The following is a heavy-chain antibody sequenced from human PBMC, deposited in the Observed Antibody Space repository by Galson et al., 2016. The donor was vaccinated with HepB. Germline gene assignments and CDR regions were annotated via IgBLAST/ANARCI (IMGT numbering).Heavy chain of an antibody. D-gene: IGHD4-17*01. J-gene: IGHJ4*02. CDR1: GFTFSSFG. CDR2: IKEDGSEE. V-gene: IGHV3-7*01. Sequence: SLRLSCAASGFTFSSFGMYWVRQAPGKGLEWVANIKEDGSEEYYVDSVKGRFTISRDNAKNSLYLQMNRLRAEDTAVYYCAKKWSYGDYSFFDYWGQGTLVTVSS. CDR3: AKKWSYGDYSFFDY.